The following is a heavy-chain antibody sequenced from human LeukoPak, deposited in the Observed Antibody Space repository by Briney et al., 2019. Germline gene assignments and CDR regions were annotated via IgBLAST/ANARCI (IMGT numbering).Heavy chain of an antibody. V-gene: IGHV4-34*01. CDR3: AREGQLERRFYYYYGMDV. CDR1: GGSFSGYY. Sequence: SETLSLTCAVYGGSFSGYYWSWIRQPPGKGLEWIGEINHSGSTNYNPSLKSRVTMSVDTSKNQFSLKLSSVTAADTAVYYCAREGQLERRFYYYYGMDVWGQGTTVTVSS. CDR2: INHSGST. J-gene: IGHJ6*02. D-gene: IGHD1-1*01.